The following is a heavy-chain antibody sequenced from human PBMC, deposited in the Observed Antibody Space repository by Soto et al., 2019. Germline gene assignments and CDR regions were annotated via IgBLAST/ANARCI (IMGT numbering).Heavy chain of an antibody. CDR2: IWYDGSNK. D-gene: IGHD6-19*01. J-gene: IGHJ6*02. V-gene: IGHV3-33*01. CDR3: ARDRIVVAAYYYNYGMDV. Sequence: QVQLVESGGGVVQPGTSLRLSCTASGFTFSSYGMHWVRQAPGKGLEWVVVIWYDGSNKYYADSVKGRFTISRDNSKNTLYMQMNSLRAEDTAVYYCARDRIVVAAYYYNYGMDVWGPGTMVTVSS. CDR1: GFTFSSYG.